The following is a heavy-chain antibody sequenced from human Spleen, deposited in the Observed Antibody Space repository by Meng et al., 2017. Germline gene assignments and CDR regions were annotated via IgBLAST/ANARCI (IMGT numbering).Heavy chain of an antibody. CDR2: INHSRSP. CDR1: VGSFSDYY. J-gene: IGHJ4*02. Sequence: HLQQLSPGRLHPSASLSLTCVVSVGSFSDYYWSWIRQPPGKGLEWIGEINHSRSPTYNPSLESRATISIDTSQNNLSLKLSSVTAADSAVYYCARGPTTMAHDFDYWGQGTLVTVSS. D-gene: IGHD4-11*01. CDR3: ARGPTTMAHDFDY. V-gene: IGHV4-34*01.